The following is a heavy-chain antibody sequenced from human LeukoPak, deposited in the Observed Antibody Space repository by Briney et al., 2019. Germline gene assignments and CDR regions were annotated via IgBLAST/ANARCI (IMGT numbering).Heavy chain of an antibody. V-gene: IGHV3-21*01. D-gene: IGHD2-15*01. Sequence: PGGSLRLSCSASGFSFSSYWMSWVRQAPGKGLEWVSSISTSSSYIYYADSVRGRFTISRDNAKNSLYLQMKSLRAEDTAVYSCARGADGVSSNSRGWFDPWGQGTLVTVSS. J-gene: IGHJ5*02. CDR3: ARGADGVSSNSRGWFDP. CDR1: GFSFSSYW. CDR2: ISTSSSYI.